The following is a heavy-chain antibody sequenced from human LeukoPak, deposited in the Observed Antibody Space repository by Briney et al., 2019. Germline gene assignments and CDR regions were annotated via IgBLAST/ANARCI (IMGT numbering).Heavy chain of an antibody. CDR1: GYSISSGYY. D-gene: IGHD6-19*01. J-gene: IGHJ4*02. V-gene: IGHV4-38-2*01. CDR2: INHSGST. CDR3: ARAVWLGIDY. Sequence: SETLSLTCAVSGYSISSGYYWGWIRPPPGKGLEWIGEINHSGSTNYNPSLKSRVTISVDTSKNQFSLKLSSVTAADAAVYYCARAVWLGIDYWGQGTLVTVSS.